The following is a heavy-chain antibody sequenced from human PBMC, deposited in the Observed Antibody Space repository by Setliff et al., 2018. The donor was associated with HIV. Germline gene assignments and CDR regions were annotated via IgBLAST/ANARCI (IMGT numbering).Heavy chain of an antibody. V-gene: IGHV4-39*07. D-gene: IGHD2-2*01. CDR1: GGSISSSSYY. Sequence: SETLSLTCTVSGGSISSSSYYWGWIRQPPGKGLEWIGSIYSSGSTNYNPSLNSRVTISVDASENQFSLKLTSVTAADTAVYYCARYAQGYYYMDVWGKGSTVTVSS. J-gene: IGHJ6*03. CDR3: ARYAQGYYYMDV. CDR2: IYSSGST.